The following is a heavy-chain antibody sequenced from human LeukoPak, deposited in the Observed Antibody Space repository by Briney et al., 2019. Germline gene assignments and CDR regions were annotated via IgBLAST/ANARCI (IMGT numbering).Heavy chain of an antibody. CDR3: AREEGFYAY. D-gene: IGHD3-16*01. CDR2: IYYSGST. Sequence: SETLSLTCTVSGGSISSYYWSWIRQPQGKGLEWIGYIYYSGSTNYNPSLKSRVTISVDTSKNQFSLKLSSVTAADTAVYYCAREEGFYAYWGQGTLVTVSS. CDR1: GGSISSYY. J-gene: IGHJ4*02. V-gene: IGHV4-59*12.